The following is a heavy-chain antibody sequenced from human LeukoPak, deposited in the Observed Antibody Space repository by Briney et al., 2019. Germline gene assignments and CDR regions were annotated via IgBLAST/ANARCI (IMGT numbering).Heavy chain of an antibody. CDR1: GGTFSSYG. J-gene: IGHJ4*02. CDR2: ISAYNGNT. D-gene: IGHD3-3*01. V-gene: IGHV1-18*01. CDR3: ARASGPIFGVVTQYFDY. Sequence: GASVKVSCKASGGTFSSYGISWVRQAPGQGLEWMGWISAYNGNTNYAQKLQGRVTMTTDTSTSTAYMELRRLRSDDTAVYYCARASGPIFGVVTQYFDYWGQGTLVTVSS.